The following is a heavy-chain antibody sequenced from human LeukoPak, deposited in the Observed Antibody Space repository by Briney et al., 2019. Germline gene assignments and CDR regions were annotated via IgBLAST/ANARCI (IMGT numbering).Heavy chain of an antibody. CDR1: GFTFATHP. CDR2: ISGNGGST. CDR3: AKSAKRGDY. J-gene: IGHJ4*02. V-gene: IGHV3-23*01. Sequence: PGGSLRLSCAASGFTFATHPMSWVRQAPGKGLEWVSAISGNGGSTYYADSVKGRFTISRDNSKNTLYLQMNSLRAEDTAVYYCAKSAKRGDYWGQGTLVTVSS.